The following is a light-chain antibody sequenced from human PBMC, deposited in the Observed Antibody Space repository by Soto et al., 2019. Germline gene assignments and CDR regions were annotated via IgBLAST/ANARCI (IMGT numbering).Light chain of an antibody. CDR2: GAS. J-gene: IGKJ1*01. V-gene: IGKV3-15*01. Sequence: EIVMTQSPATLSVSPGERATLSCRASQSVSSNLAWYQQKPGQAPRLLLYGASTRATGIPARFSGSGSGTEFTLTISSRQAEDFAVYYCQQYNNFWTFGQGTKVEIK. CDR1: QSVSSN. CDR3: QQYNNFWT.